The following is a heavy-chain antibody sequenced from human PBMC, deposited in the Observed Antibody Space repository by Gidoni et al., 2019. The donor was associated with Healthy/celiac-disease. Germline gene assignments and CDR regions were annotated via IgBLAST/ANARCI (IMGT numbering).Heavy chain of an antibody. CDR2: ISWNRGSI. J-gene: IGHJ6*03. CDR3: AKGSSSWPRPPPPYYYMDV. V-gene: IGHV3-9*01. D-gene: IGHD6-6*01. Sequence: EVQLVESGGGLVQPGRSLRLSCAASGFTFDDYAMHWGRQAPGKGLAWVSGISWNRGSIGYADSVKGRFTISRDNAKNSLYLQMNSLRAEDTALYYCAKGSSSWPRPPPPYYYMDVWGKGTTVTVSS. CDR1: GFTFDDYA.